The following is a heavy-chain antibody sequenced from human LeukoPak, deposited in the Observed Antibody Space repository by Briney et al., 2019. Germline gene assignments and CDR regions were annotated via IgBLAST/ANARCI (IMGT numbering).Heavy chain of an antibody. CDR3: ARDRSRGYSYGNSVAY. D-gene: IGHD5-18*01. CDR1: GFTFDDYG. CDR2: INWNGGST. Sequence: PGGSLRLSCAASGFTFDDYGMSWVRQAPGKGLEWVSGINWNGGSTGYADSVKGRFTISRDNAKNSLYLQMNSLRAEDTAVYYCARDRSRGYSYGNSVAYWGQGTLVTVSS. V-gene: IGHV3-20*04. J-gene: IGHJ4*02.